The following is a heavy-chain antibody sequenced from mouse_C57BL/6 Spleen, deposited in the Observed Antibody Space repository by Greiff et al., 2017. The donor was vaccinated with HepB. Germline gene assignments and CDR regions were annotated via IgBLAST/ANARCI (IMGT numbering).Heavy chain of an antibody. CDR2: INPYNGGT. Sequence: EVQLQQSGPVLVKPGASVKMSCKASGYTFTDYYMNWVKQSHGKSLEWIGVINPYNGGTSYNQKFKGKATLTVDKSSSTAYMELNSLTSEDSAVYYCARRSLNWAFDYWGQGTTRTVSS. J-gene: IGHJ2*01. CDR3: ARRSLNWAFDY. D-gene: IGHD4-1*01. CDR1: GYTFTDYY. V-gene: IGHV1-19*01.